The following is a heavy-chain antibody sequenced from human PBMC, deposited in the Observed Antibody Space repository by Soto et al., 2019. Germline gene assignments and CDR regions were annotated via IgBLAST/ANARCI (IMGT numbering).Heavy chain of an antibody. V-gene: IGHV3-23*01. J-gene: IGHJ3*02. D-gene: IGHD4-17*01. CDR3: ASHTYGTWYAFDI. CDR2: ISGSGGST. Sequence: GSLRLSCAASGFTFSSYAMSWVRQAPGKGLEWVSAISGSGGSTYYADSVKGRFTISRGNSKNTLYLQMNSLRAEDTAVYYCASHTYGTWYAFDIWGQGTMVTVSS. CDR1: GFTFSSYA.